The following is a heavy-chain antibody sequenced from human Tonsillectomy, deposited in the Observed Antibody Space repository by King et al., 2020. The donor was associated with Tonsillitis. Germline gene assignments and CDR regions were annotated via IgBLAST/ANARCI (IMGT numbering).Heavy chain of an antibody. D-gene: IGHD2-15*01. CDR1: GYRFTSYR. J-gene: IGHJ3*02. Sequence: VQLVESGAEVKKPGESLRISCKGSGYRFTSYRITWVRQMPGKGLEWMGRIDPNDSYTNYSPSFQGHVSILVDKSISTAYLQWSSLEASDTAMYYCARLVLRGGYCSGGSCLPHAFDIWGQGTMVTVSS. CDR2: IDPNDSYT. V-gene: IGHV5-10-1*03. CDR3: ARLVLRGGYCSGGSCLPHAFDI.